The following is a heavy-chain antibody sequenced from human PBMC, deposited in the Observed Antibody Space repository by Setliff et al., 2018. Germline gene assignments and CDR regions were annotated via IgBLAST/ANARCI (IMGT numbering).Heavy chain of an antibody. D-gene: IGHD3-3*01. CDR3: ARLVRFCTKTACQRLSGGEF. V-gene: IGHV1-3*01. CDR2: INAGNGIT. CDR1: GYTFSTYA. Sequence: GASVKVSCKASGYTFSTYAIHWVRQAHGQRPDWMGWINAGNGITKYSQKFQGRVTITRDTSASTAYMELSSLRSDDTAVYYCARLVRFCTKTACQRLSGGEFWGQGTLVTVSS. J-gene: IGHJ4*02.